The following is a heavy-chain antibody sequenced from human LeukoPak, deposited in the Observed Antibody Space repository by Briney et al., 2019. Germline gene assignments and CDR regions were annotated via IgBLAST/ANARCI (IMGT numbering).Heavy chain of an antibody. CDR1: GFTFSSYA. J-gene: IGHJ4*02. V-gene: IGHV3-23*01. CDR3: GKSAIAPTNQVVVPAAIFY. CDR2: ISGSDGRS. D-gene: IGHD2-2*01. Sequence: PGGSLRLSCAASGFTFSSYAMSWVRQAPGKGLEWVSGISGSDGRSYYADSVKGRFTISRDSSKNTLYLQMNSLRAEDTAVYYCGKSAIAPTNQVVVPAAIFYWGQGTLVTVSS.